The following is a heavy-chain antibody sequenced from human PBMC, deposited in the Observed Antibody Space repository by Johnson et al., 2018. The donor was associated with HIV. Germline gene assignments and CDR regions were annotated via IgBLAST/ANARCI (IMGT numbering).Heavy chain of an antibody. J-gene: IGHJ3*02. CDR2: IRYDGSKK. V-gene: IGHV3-30*02. D-gene: IGHD3-22*01. Sequence: QVQLVESGGGLVKPGGSLRLSCAASGFTFSDYYMSWIRQAPGKRLAWVALIRYDGSKKYYADSVKGRFTISRDNSKNTMDLQMNSLRAEDTAVYYCAKEYYYDSSGFPDAFDSWGQGTMVTVSA. CDR1: GFTFSDYY. CDR3: AKEYYYDSSGFPDAFDS.